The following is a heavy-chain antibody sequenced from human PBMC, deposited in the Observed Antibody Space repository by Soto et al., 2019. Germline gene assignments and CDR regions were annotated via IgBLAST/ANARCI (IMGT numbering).Heavy chain of an antibody. CDR1: GYTVTSYY. D-gene: IGHD4-17*01. J-gene: IGHJ6*02. Sequence: GASVKVSCKASGYTVTSYYIHWVRQAPGQGPEWMGIINPNGGSTSYAQKFQGRVTVTRDTSTSTVYMELSSLRSGDTAVYYCARSYGDFTYYYQGMDVWGQGTTVTVSS. CDR3: ARSYGDFTYYYQGMDV. CDR2: INPNGGST. V-gene: IGHV1-46*01.